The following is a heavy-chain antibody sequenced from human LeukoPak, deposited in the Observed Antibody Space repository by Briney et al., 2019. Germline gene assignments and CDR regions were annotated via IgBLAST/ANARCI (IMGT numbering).Heavy chain of an antibody. Sequence: GGSLRLSCAASGFAFSNYWMNWVRQAPGKGLEWVANIKQDGSEKYYVDSVKGRFTISRDNAKNSLYLQMNSLRVEDTAVYYCARVFSAVTGPPFDYWGQGTLVTVSS. CDR3: ARVFSAVTGPPFDY. J-gene: IGHJ4*02. V-gene: IGHV3-7*03. CDR2: IKQDGSEK. D-gene: IGHD2-21*02. CDR1: GFAFSNYW.